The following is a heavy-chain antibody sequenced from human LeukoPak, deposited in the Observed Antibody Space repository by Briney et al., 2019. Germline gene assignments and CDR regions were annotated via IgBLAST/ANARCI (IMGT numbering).Heavy chain of an antibody. V-gene: IGHV3-23*01. D-gene: IGHD2-21*02. Sequence: GGSLRLSCAASGFTLSSYAMSWVRQAPGKGQEWVSAISGSGGSTHYADSVKGRFTISRDNSKNTLYLQMNGLRAEDTAVYYCAKDRQYCADDCYSLVDYWGQGTQVTVSS. CDR2: ISGSGGST. J-gene: IGHJ4*02. CDR1: GFTLSSYA. CDR3: AKDRQYCADDCYSLVDY.